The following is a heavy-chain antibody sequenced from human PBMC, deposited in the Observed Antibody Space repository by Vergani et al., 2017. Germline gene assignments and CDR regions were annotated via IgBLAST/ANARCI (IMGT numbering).Heavy chain of an antibody. V-gene: IGHV4-59*08. J-gene: IGHJ3*02. D-gene: IGHD6-13*01. Sequence: QVQLQESGPGLVKPSETLSLTCTVSGGSISSYYWSWIRQPPGKGLEWIGYIYYSGGTKYNPSLKSRVTISVDTSKNQFSLKLSSVTAADTAVYYCARRDSSSWYDAAFDIWGQGTMVTVSS. CDR3: ARRDSSSWYDAAFDI. CDR2: IYYSGGT. CDR1: GGSISSYY.